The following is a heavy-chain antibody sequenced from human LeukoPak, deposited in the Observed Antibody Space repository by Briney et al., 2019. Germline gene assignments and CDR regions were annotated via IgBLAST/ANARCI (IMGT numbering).Heavy chain of an antibody. J-gene: IGHJ4*02. CDR1: GFTFRNYG. Sequence: GGSLRLSCAVSGFTFRNYGMSWVRQAPGKGLEWVSVVSGSGTSAYYADSVNGRFTISRDNSKNTLYLQMNSLRAEDTAIYYCAPDLRGAAWSLDYWGQGTLVTVSS. D-gene: IGHD2-15*01. CDR3: APDLRGAAWSLDY. CDR2: VSGSGTSA. V-gene: IGHV3-23*01.